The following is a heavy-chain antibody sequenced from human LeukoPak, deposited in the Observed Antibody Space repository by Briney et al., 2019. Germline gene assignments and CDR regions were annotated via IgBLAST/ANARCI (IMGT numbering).Heavy chain of an antibody. J-gene: IGHJ6*03. V-gene: IGHV3-30*03. CDR1: GFTFSSYG. D-gene: IGHD2-15*01. CDR3: ARAGGSSTYYTDV. CDR2: ISYDGSNK. Sequence: GGSLRLSCTASGFTFSSYGMHWVRQAPGKGLEWVAVISYDGSNKYYADSVKGRFTISRDNSKNTLYLQMNSLRAEDTAVYYCARAGGSSTYYTDVWGKGTTVTVSS.